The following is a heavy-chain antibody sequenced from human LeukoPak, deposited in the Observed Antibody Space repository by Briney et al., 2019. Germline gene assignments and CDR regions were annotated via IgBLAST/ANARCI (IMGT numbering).Heavy chain of an antibody. CDR2: VNSDGSST. CDR1: GFTFSTYW. D-gene: IGHD1-26*01. CDR3: ARGGISGGYSAPLDY. V-gene: IGHV3-74*01. J-gene: IGHJ4*02. Sequence: GGSLRLSCAASGFTFSTYWMHWVRQAPGKGLVWVSRVNSDGSSTSYADSVKGRLTISRDNAKNTLYLQMNSLRAEDTAVYYCARGGISGGYSAPLDYWGQGTLVTVSS.